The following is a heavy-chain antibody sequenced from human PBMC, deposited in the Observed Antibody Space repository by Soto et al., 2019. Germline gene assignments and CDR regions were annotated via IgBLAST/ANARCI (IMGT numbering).Heavy chain of an antibody. Sequence: QVQLVQSGAEVKRPGSSVKVSCKASGDTFNFYSINWVRQAPGLGLEWMGRVNPILSMSNYAQRFQGRVTVTAEKPTSTAYMELSGLRSEDTAIYYCATSYGSGYRAFDFWGQGALVTVSS. CDR1: GDTFNFYS. CDR3: ATSYGSGYRAFDF. D-gene: IGHD3-10*01. CDR2: VNPILSMS. J-gene: IGHJ4*02. V-gene: IGHV1-69*04.